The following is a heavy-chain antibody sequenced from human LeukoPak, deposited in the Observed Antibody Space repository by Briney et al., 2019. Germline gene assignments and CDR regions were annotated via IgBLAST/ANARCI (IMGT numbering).Heavy chain of an antibody. J-gene: IGHJ4*02. CDR3: AHTRAYYYDSSGYYYFDC. CDR2: IYWNDDK. D-gene: IGHD3-22*01. Sequence: SGPTLVNPTQTLTLTCTFSGFSLSTSGVGVGWIRQPPGKALEWLALIYWNDDKRYSPSLKSRLTITKDTSKNQVVLTMTNMDPVDTATYYCAHTRAYYYDSSGYYYFDCWGQGTLVTVSS. CDR1: GFSLSTSGVG. V-gene: IGHV2-5*01.